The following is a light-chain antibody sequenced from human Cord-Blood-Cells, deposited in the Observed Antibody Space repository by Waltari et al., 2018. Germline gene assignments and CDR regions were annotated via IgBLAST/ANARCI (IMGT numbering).Light chain of an antibody. J-gene: IGKJ1*01. Sequence: AIQMTQSPSSLSASVGARVTITCRASQGIRNDLGWYQQKPGKAPKLLIYAASSLQSGVPSRLSGSGSGTDFTLTISSLQPEDFATYDCLQDYNYPPTFGQGTKVEIK. V-gene: IGKV1-6*01. CDR2: AAS. CDR3: LQDYNYPPT. CDR1: QGIRND.